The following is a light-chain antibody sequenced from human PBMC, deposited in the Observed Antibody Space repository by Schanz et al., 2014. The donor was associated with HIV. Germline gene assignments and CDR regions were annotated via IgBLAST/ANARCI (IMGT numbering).Light chain of an antibody. V-gene: IGLV2-8*01. CDR1: TSDIGTYNY. CDR3: CSYAGTTTHWI. Sequence: QSALTQPPSASGSPGQSVTISCTRTTSDIGTYNYVSCYQQHPGKAPKLMIYEVSKRPSGVPDRFSGSKSGNTASLTVSGCQAEDEAEYFCCSYAGTTTHWIFGGGTKLTVL. CDR2: EVS. J-gene: IGLJ2*01.